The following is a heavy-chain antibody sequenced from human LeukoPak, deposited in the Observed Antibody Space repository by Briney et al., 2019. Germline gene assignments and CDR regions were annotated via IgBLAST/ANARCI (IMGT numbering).Heavy chain of an antibody. V-gene: IGHV4-4*07. CDR2: IYTSGST. Sequence: PSETLSLTFTVSGGSISGYYCSWVRQTAGKGLEWIGRIYTSGSTNYNPSLKSRVTMSVDTSKKQFSLKLSSVTAADTAVYYCARDLDYWGQGTLVTVSS. J-gene: IGHJ4*02. CDR1: GGSISGYY. CDR3: ARDLDY.